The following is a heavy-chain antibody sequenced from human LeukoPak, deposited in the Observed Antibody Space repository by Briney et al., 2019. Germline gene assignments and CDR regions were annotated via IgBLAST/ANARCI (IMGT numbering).Heavy chain of an antibody. CDR3: ARGQVVGATFGMDV. J-gene: IGHJ6*04. CDR1: GFTFSSYS. CDR2: ISSSSSTI. V-gene: IGHV3-48*01. Sequence: GGSLRLSCAASGFTFSSYSMNWVREAPGEGLEWVSYISSSSSTIYYAHSGKGRFTISRDNAKNSLYLQMNSLRAEDTAVYYCARGQVVGATFGMDVWGKGTTVTVSS. D-gene: IGHD1-26*01.